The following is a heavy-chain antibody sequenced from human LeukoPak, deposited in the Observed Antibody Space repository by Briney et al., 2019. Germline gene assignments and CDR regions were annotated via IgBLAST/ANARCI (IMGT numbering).Heavy chain of an antibody. Sequence: PGGSLRLSCAASGFTVSTNYMNWVRQAPGEGLEWVSVLYSVGDTYYGDSVKGRFTISRDNSKNTLYLQMNGLRAEDTAVYYCAGTKNIAAAGRLDYWGQGTLVTVSS. J-gene: IGHJ4*02. D-gene: IGHD6-13*01. CDR1: GFTVSTNY. CDR2: LYSVGDT. V-gene: IGHV3-53*01. CDR3: AGTKNIAAAGRLDY.